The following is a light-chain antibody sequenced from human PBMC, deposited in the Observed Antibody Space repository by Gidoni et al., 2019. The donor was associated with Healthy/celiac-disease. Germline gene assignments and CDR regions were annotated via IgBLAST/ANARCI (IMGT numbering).Light chain of an antibody. Sequence: AIRITQSPSSLSASTGDRVTITCRASQGISSYLAWYQQKPGKAPKLLIYAASTLQSGVPSRFSGSGSGTDFTLTISCLQSEDFATYYCQQYYSYPLTFGQXTRLEIK. J-gene: IGKJ5*01. CDR1: QGISSY. V-gene: IGKV1-8*01. CDR2: AAS. CDR3: QQYYSYPLT.